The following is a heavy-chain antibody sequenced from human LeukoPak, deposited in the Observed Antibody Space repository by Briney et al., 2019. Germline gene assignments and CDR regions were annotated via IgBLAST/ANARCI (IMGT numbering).Heavy chain of an antibody. J-gene: IGHJ5*02. V-gene: IGHV3-66*02. D-gene: IGHD1-26*01. Sequence: GGSLRLSCAASGFAVSTNYLSWVRQAPGKGLEWVSVIYSDGSTYYTDSVRGRFTISRDNSKNTLYLQMNSLRPEDTAGYYCARDQRSESYYPWGWFDPWGQGTLVTVSS. CDR1: GFAVSTNY. CDR2: IYSDGST. CDR3: ARDQRSESYYPWGWFDP.